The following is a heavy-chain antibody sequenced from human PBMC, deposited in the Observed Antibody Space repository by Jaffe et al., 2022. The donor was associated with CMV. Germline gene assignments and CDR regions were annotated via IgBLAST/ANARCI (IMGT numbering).Heavy chain of an antibody. CDR2: INHSGST. J-gene: IGHJ4*02. D-gene: IGHD3-10*01. CDR1: GGSFSGYY. CDR3: ARSNLRVTMVRGVRGAAYFDY. Sequence: QVQLQQWGAGLLKPSETLSLTCAVYGGSFSGYYWSWIRQPPGKGLEWIGEINHSGSTNYNPSLKSRVTISVDTSKNQFSLKLSSVTAADTAVYYCARSNLRVTMVRGVRGAAYFDYWGQGTLVTVSS. V-gene: IGHV4-34*01.